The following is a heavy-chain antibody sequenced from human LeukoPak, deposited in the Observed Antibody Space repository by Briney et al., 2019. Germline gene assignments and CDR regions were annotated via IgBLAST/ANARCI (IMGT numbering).Heavy chain of an antibody. CDR3: ARDGRGYSSSWYFDL. D-gene: IGHD6-13*01. Sequence: SETLSLTCTVSGGSISSYYWSWIRQPAGKGLEWIGRIYSSGSTNYSPSLKSRVTLSVDTSRNQFSQRLSSVTAADTAVYYCARDGRGYSSSWYFDLWGQGTLVTVSS. V-gene: IGHV4-4*07. CDR2: IYSSGST. J-gene: IGHJ4*02. CDR1: GGSISSYY.